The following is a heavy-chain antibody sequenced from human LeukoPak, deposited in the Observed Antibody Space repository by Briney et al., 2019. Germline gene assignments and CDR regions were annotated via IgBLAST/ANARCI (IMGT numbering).Heavy chain of an antibody. D-gene: IGHD3-22*01. Sequence: ASVKVSCKASGYTFTRYGINWVRQAPGQGLEWVGWISVYNDATNYAQKLQGRLSLTTDPSTNTAYMELRSLGSDDTAIYYCARRTLDSSGYVFGHPTEPFYFDFWGQGTLVTVSS. J-gene: IGHJ4*02. V-gene: IGHV1-18*01. CDR1: GYTFTRYG. CDR2: ISVYNDAT. CDR3: ARRTLDSSGYVFGHPTEPFYFDF.